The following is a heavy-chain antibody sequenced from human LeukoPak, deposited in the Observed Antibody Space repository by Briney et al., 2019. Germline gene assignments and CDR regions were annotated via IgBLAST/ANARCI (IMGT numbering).Heavy chain of an antibody. V-gene: IGHV3-30*18. CDR2: ISDDGSNK. CDR1: GFTFSSYS. D-gene: IGHD4-23*01. Sequence: PGGSLRLSGAASGFTFSSYSMNWVRQAPGKGLEWVAVISDDGSNKYYGDSVKGRFTISRGNPKNTLYLQMNSLRAEDTAIYYCTKGDGRTFGGKPDYWGQGTLVTVSS. J-gene: IGHJ4*02. CDR3: TKGDGRTFGGKPDY.